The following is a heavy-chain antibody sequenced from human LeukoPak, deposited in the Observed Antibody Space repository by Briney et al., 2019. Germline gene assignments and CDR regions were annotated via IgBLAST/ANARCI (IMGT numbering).Heavy chain of an antibody. CDR1: GFSFTNSA. CDR3: AAAYIGGAMVTNAFDI. J-gene: IGHJ3*02. Sequence: SVKVSCKASGFSFTNSAVQWVRQARGQRLEWIGWIVVGSGNTIYVQKFQERVTITRDMSTSTAYMELSSLRSEDTAVYYCAAAYIGGAMVTNAFDIWGQGTMVTVSS. V-gene: IGHV1-58*01. D-gene: IGHD5-18*01. CDR2: IVVGSGNT.